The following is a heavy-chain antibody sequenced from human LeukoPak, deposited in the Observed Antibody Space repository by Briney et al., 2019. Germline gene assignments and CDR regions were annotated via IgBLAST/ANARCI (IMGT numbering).Heavy chain of an antibody. V-gene: IGHV3-53*01. J-gene: IGHJ4*02. CDR2: IYSGGST. CDR3: AASGYGDYDFDY. D-gene: IGHD4-17*01. CDR1: GFTVSSNY. Sequence: GGSLRLSCAASGFTVSSNYMSWVRQAPGKGLEWVSVIYSGGSTYYADSVKGRFTISRDNSKNTLYLQMNSLRAEDTAVYYCAASGYGDYDFDYWGQGTLVTVSS.